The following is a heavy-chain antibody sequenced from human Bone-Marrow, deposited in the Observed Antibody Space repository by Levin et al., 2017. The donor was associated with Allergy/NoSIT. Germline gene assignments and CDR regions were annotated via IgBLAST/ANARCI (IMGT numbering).Heavy chain of an antibody. Sequence: GGSLRLSCKASGSTFTGYYMHWVRQAPGQGLEWMGWINSNSGGTNYAQKFQGRVTMTRDTSISTAYMELSSLRSDDTAVYYCAKARGMATTHYFDYWGQGTLVTVSS. CDR2: INSNSGGT. CDR1: GSTFTGYY. J-gene: IGHJ4*02. V-gene: IGHV1-2*02. CDR3: AKARGMATTHYFDY. D-gene: IGHD5-24*01.